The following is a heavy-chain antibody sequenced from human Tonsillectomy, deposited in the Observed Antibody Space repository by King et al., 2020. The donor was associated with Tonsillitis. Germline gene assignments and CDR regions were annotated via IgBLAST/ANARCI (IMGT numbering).Heavy chain of an antibody. D-gene: IGHD5-12*01. Sequence: VQLVESGGGLVQPGGSLRLSCAASGFTFSSYAMSWVRQAPGKGLEWVSAISGSGGSTYYADSVKGRLTSSRDNSKNTLYLQMNSLRAEDTAVYYCAKLVALGTKIDYWGQGTLVTVSS. V-gene: IGHV3-23*04. J-gene: IGHJ4*02. CDR1: GFTFSSYA. CDR3: AKLVALGTKIDY. CDR2: ISGSGGST.